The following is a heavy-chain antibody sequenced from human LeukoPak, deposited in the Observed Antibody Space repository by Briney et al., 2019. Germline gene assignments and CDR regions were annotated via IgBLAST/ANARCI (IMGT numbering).Heavy chain of an antibody. CDR2: VSYSGST. D-gene: IGHD4-17*01. Sequence: SETLSLTRSVSGDSIRSYYYNWIRPPPGKGLEWIGYVSYSGSTKYNPSLNSRVTLSVDTSKKHLSLRLSSVTAADSALYYCVKWHGDWHGFDSWGQGTLVTVSS. J-gene: IGHJ4*02. V-gene: IGHV4-59*01. CDR3: VKWHGDWHGFDS. CDR1: GDSIRSYY.